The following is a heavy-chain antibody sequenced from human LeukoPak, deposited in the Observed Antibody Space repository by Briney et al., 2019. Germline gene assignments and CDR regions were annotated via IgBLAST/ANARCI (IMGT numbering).Heavy chain of an antibody. J-gene: IGHJ4*02. V-gene: IGHV4-59*01. CDR3: ASVYSSSWYYFDY. CDR1: GGSISSYY. CDR2: IYHSGST. Sequence: PSETLSLTCTVSGGSISSYYWSWIRQPPGKGLEWIGYIYHSGSTNYNPSLKSRVTISVDTSKNQFSLKLSSVTAADTAVYYCASVYSSSWYYFDYWGQGTLVTVSS. D-gene: IGHD6-13*01.